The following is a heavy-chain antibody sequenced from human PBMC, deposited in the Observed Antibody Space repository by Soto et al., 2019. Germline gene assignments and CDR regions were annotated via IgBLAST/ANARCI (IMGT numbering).Heavy chain of an antibody. CDR3: ARVYDSSGYYFESDY. Sequence: QLQLQESGPGLVKPSETLSLTCTVSGGSISSSSYYWGWIRQPPGKGLEWIGSIYYSGSTYYNPSLKSRVTISVDTSKNQFSLKLSSVTAADTAVYYCARVYDSSGYYFESDYWGQGTLVTVSS. D-gene: IGHD3-22*01. CDR2: IYYSGST. V-gene: IGHV4-39*01. CDR1: GGSISSSSYY. J-gene: IGHJ4*02.